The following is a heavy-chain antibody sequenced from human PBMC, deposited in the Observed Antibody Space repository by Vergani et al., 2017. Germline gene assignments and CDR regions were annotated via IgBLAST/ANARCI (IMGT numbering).Heavy chain of an antibody. CDR1: GGSFSGYY. J-gene: IGHJ5*02. CDR2: INHSGST. D-gene: IGHD3-3*01. CDR3: ARELGDLWSGYPPPLPSNWFDP. Sequence: QVQLQQWGAGLLKPSETLSLTCAVSGGSFSGYYWSWIRQPPGKGLEWIGEINHSGSTNYNTSLKSRVTISVDTSKNQFSLKLSSVTAADTAGYYWARELGDLWSGYPPPLPSNWFDPWGQGTLVTVSS. V-gene: IGHV4-34*01.